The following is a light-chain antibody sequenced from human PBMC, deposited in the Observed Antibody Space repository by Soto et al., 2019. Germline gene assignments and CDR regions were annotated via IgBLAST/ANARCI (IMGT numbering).Light chain of an antibody. CDR3: QSYDSSLSVSYV. Sequence: QSVLTQPPSASGTPGQTVTISCSGSSSNIGSAYIYWYQHLPGTAPKLLIYRNNQRPSGVPDRFSASKSCTSASLAITGLQAEDEADYYCQSYDSSLSVSYVFGTGTKVTVL. J-gene: IGLJ1*01. CDR2: RNN. V-gene: IGLV1-47*01. CDR1: SSNIGSAY.